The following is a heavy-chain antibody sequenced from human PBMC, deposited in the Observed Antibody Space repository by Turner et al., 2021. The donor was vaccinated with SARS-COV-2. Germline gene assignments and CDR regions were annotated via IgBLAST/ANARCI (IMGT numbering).Heavy chain of an antibody. CDR3: ARDHSPVVVPAAKRAGSYYYGMDV. CDR2: ISSSSSYI. V-gene: IGHV3-21*01. CDR1: GLPSSSDT. D-gene: IGHD2-2*01. J-gene: IGHJ6*02. Sequence: EVRLEESGGGLVTPGVSLRHSCGASGLPSSSDTINWVRQAPGKGLEWVSSISSSSSYIYYAESVKARFTTSRDNDNNSLYLQMNSLRAEDTAVYYCARDHSPVVVPAAKRAGSYYYGMDVWGQGTTVTVSS.